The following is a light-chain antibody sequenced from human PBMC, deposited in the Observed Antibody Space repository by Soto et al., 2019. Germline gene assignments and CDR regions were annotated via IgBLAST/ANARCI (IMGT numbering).Light chain of an antibody. Sequence: QSALTQPPSASGSPGQSFTISCTGSSSDVGGYNYVSWYQQHPGKAPKLMIDEVSKRPTGVPDRLAGYKSGNTASLTVSGLQSEYEADYYCSSYGGSNTAVFGVGNKLTVL. V-gene: IGLV2-8*01. J-gene: IGLJ2*01. CDR2: EVS. CDR3: SSYGGSNTAV. CDR1: SSDVGGYNY.